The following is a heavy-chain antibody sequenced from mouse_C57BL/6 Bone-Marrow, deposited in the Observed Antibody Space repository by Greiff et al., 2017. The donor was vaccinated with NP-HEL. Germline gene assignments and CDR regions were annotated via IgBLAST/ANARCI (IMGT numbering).Heavy chain of an antibody. Sequence: QVQLKESGAELVRPGASVTLSCKASGYTFTDYEMHWVKQTPVHGLEWIGAIDPETGGTAYNQKFKGKAILTANKSSSPAYMELRSLTSEDSAVYYCTEGDYWGQGTSVTVSS. CDR2: IDPETGGT. CDR3: TEGDY. J-gene: IGHJ4*01. CDR1: GYTFTDYE. V-gene: IGHV1-15*01.